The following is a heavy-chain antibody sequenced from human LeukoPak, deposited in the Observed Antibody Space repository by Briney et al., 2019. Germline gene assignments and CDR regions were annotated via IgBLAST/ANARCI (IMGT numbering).Heavy chain of an antibody. V-gene: IGHV3-48*03. Sequence: PGGSLRLSCAASGFTFSSYEMNWVRQAPGNGLEWVSYISSSGSTIYYADSVKGRFTISRDNSKNTLYLQMNRLRAEDKAVYYCAKGSKEVLFTRDHYMDVWGKGTTVTISS. CDR1: GFTFSSYE. CDR2: ISSSGSTI. D-gene: IGHD3-3*01. J-gene: IGHJ6*03. CDR3: AKGSKEVLFTRDHYMDV.